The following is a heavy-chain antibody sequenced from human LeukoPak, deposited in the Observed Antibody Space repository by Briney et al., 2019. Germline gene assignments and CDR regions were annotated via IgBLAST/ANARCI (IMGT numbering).Heavy chain of an antibody. J-gene: IGHJ5*02. CDR2: IYYSGST. V-gene: IGHV4-39*01. D-gene: IGHD2-15*01. CDR1: GGSINSRSHY. Sequence: SETLSLTCIVSGGSINSRSHYWGRIRQPPGKGLEWIGYIYYSGSTYYNPSLKSRVTISIDTSKNQFSLKLSSVTATDTAVYYCASLREGGVAHWFDPWGQGTLVTVSS. CDR3: ASLREGGVAHWFDP.